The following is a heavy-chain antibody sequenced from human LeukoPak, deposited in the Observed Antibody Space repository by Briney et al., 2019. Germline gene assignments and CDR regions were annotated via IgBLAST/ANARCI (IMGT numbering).Heavy chain of an antibody. CDR3: AKDYKSGDGYWDFVY. Sequence: GGSLRLSCAASGFTHSRYAISWVRQAPGKGLEGVSGIIGTTNYADSVKGRFTISRDNSKNTLYLQMNSLRVDDTALYYCAKDYKSGDGYWDFVYWGQGTLVTVSS. CDR2: IIGTT. CDR1: GFTHSRYA. J-gene: IGHJ4*02. D-gene: IGHD5-24*01. V-gene: IGHV3-23*01.